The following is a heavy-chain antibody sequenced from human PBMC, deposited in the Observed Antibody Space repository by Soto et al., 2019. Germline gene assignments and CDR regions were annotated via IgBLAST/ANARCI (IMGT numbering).Heavy chain of an antibody. CDR3: ARHFRYGDLYYFDY. J-gene: IGHJ4*02. V-gene: IGHV4-59*08. CDR2: IYYSGST. Sequence: TSETLSLTCTVSGGSISSYYWSWIRQPPGKGLEWIGYIYYSGSTNYNPSLKSRVTISVDTSKNQFSLKLSSVTAADTAVYYCARHFRYGDLYYFDYWGQGTLVTVSS. CDR1: GGSISSYY. D-gene: IGHD4-17*01.